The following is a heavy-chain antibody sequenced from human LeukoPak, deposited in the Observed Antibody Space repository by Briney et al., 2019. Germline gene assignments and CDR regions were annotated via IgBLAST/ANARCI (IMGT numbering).Heavy chain of an antibody. V-gene: IGHV4-39*07. J-gene: IGHJ5*02. CDR2: IFYSGHT. CDR1: GGSISRSGYY. D-gene: IGHD3-10*01. CDR3: ARVLRGVMRCFDP. Sequence: PSETLSLTCIVSGGSISRSGYYWGWIRHPPGKGLEWMGSIFYSGHTYYNPSLKSRVIISVDTSKNQFSLKLSSVTAADTAVYYCARVLRGVMRCFDPWGQGTRVTVSS.